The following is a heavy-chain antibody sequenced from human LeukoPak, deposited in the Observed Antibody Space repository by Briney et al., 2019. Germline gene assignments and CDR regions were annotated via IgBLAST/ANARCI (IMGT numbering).Heavy chain of an antibody. CDR1: GFTFSNYN. Sequence: GGSLRLSCAASGFTFSNYNTNWVRQAPGRGLEWISYISSDGDVTYYADSVKGRFTISRDRAKKSLHLQMNSLRTEDTAVYYCARGTFGVVVSFDYWGQGSLVTVSS. CDR2: ISSDGDVT. V-gene: IGHV3-48*01. J-gene: IGHJ4*02. CDR3: ARGTFGVVVSFDY. D-gene: IGHD3-3*02.